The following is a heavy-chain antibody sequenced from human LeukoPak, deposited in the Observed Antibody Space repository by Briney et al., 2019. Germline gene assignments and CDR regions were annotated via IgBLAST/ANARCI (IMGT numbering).Heavy chain of an antibody. J-gene: IGHJ2*01. D-gene: IGHD3-10*01. CDR1: GFTFSSHW. CDR3: ARERGGQDWDFDL. CDR2: IWDDGSNK. V-gene: IGHV3-33*08. Sequence: GGSLRLSCAASGFTFSSHWMSWVRQAPGKGPEWVAVIWDDGSNKYYAESVKGRFTISRDSSKNMLYLQMNSLRVEDTAVYYCARERGGQDWDFDLWGRGTLVTVSS.